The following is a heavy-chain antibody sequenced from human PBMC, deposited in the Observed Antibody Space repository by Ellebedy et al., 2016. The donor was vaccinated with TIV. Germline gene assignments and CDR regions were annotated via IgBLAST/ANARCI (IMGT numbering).Heavy chain of an antibody. Sequence: PGGSLRLSCTVSGFTFSKYWMHWVRQAPGKGLVWVSRINTDVSSTSYAGSVKGRFTISRDNAKNTLYLQMNSLRAEDTAVYYCVRDNQHAFDTWGQGTMVTVSS. CDR2: INTDVSST. CDR3: VRDNQHAFDT. V-gene: IGHV3-74*01. D-gene: IGHD2-2*01. CDR1: GFTFSKYW. J-gene: IGHJ3*02.